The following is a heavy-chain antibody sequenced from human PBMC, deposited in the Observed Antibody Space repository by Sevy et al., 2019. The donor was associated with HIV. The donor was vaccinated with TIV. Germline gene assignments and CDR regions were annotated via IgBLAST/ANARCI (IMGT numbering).Heavy chain of an antibody. CDR2: IYYSGNT. CDR1: GDPISSGYYY. D-gene: IGHD6-25*01. J-gene: IGHJ4*02. CDR3: TRGAPAAF. V-gene: IGHV4-31*03. Sequence: SETLSLTCTVSGDPISSGYYYWTWIRQHPGKGLEWIGYIYYSGNTNYNPSLKSRVTILMDTSKNQFSLKLRSVTAADTAVYYCTRGAPAAFWVQGTLVTVSS.